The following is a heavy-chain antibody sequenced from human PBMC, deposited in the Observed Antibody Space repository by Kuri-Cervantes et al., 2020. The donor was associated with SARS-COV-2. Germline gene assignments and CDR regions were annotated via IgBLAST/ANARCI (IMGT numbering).Heavy chain of an antibody. J-gene: IGHJ4*02. V-gene: IGHV6-1*01. CDR2: TYYRSKWYN. CDR3: ARHDIVGEFNY. D-gene: IGHD1-26*01. Sequence: SQTLSLTCAISGDSVSNIGAAWNWIRQSPWKGLEWLGRTYYRSKWYNDYSVSVKSRITINPDTSKNQLSLQLYSVTPEDTAVYYCARHDIVGEFNYWGQGTLVTVSS. CDR1: GDSVSNIGAA.